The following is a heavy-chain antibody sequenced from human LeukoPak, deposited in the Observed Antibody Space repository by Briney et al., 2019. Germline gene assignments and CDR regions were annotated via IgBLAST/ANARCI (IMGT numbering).Heavy chain of an antibody. Sequence: GGSLRLSCAASGFTFSSYAMSWVRQAPGKGLEWVSAISGSGGSTYYADSVKGRFTISRDKSKNTLYLQMNSLRAEDTAVYYCAKAGGGYAYYYYYYGMDVWGQGTTVTVSS. CDR3: AKAGGGYAYYYYYYGMDV. CDR2: ISGSGGST. CDR1: GFTFSSYA. V-gene: IGHV3-23*01. D-gene: IGHD3-22*01. J-gene: IGHJ6*02.